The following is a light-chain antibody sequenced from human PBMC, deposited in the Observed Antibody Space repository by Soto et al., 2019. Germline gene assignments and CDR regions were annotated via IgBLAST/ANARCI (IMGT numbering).Light chain of an antibody. Sequence: DVQMTQSPSSLSASVGDRVTITCQASQDIRHYLNWYQQRPGKAPRSLIYDGSNLEIGVPSRFRGSGSGTDFSLTVSSLQPEDVATYYGQQDDNFPVSFGGGTKLESK. CDR2: DGS. J-gene: IGKJ4*01. CDR3: QQDDNFPVS. V-gene: IGKV1-33*01. CDR1: QDIRHY.